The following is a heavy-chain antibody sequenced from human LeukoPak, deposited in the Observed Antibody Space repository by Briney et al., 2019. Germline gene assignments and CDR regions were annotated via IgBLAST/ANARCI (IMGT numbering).Heavy chain of an antibody. D-gene: IGHD6-13*01. CDR2: IGSSSSYI. Sequence: PGGSLRLSCAASGFTFSSYSMNWVRQAPGKGLEWVSSIGSSSSYIYYADSVKGRFTISRDNAKNSLYLQMNSLRAEDTAVYYCARAGSTDHYMDVWGKGTTVTVSS. CDR3: ARAGSTDHYMDV. CDR1: GFTFSSYS. J-gene: IGHJ6*03. V-gene: IGHV3-21*01.